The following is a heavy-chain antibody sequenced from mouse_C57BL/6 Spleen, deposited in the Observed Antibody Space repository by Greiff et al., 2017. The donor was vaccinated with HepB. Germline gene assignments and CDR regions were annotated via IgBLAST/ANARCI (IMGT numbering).Heavy chain of an antibody. Sequence: LVESGAELVRPGTSVKVSCKASGYAFTNYLIEWVKQRPGQGLEWIGVINPGSGGTNYNEKFKGKATLTADKSSSTAYMQLSSLTSEDSAVYFCARWTAQADYWGQGTTLTVSS. CDR2: INPGSGGT. CDR1: GYAFTNYL. J-gene: IGHJ2*01. D-gene: IGHD3-2*02. CDR3: ARWTAQADY. V-gene: IGHV1-54*01.